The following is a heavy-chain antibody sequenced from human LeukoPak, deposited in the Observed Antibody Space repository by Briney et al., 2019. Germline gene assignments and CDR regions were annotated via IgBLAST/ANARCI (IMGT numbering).Heavy chain of an antibody. CDR2: IYTSGSTINNPSLKNT. CDR3: ARDRGRGLGRIAATGYFDY. Sequence: EPSETLSLTCTVSGDSISSGSYYWTWIRQPAGKGLEWIGRIYTSGSTINNPSLKNTNYNPSLKSRLTMSVDRSKNQFSLKMTSVTAADTAVYYCARDRGRGLGRIAATGYFDYWGQGTLVTVSS. V-gene: IGHV4-61*02. CDR1: GDSISSGSYY. J-gene: IGHJ4*02. D-gene: IGHD6-13*01.